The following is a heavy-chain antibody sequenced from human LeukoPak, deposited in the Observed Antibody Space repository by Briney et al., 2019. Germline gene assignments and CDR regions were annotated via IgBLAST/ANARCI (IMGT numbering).Heavy chain of an antibody. CDR2: IYSAGSI. Sequence: GGSLRLSCTVSGFTVSSNSMSWVRQAPGKGLEWVSFIYSAGSIYYSDSVKGRFTISRDNSKNTLYLQMNSLRAEDTAVYYCAKDPGSSGYDSHWGQGTLVTVSS. D-gene: IGHD5-12*01. J-gene: IGHJ4*02. V-gene: IGHV3-53*01. CDR1: GFTVSSNS. CDR3: AKDPGSSGYDSH.